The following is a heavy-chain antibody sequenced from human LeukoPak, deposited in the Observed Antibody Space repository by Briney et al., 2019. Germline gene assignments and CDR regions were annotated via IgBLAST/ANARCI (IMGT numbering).Heavy chain of an antibody. CDR2: IHHSGST. CDR1: GFPFSSYW. J-gene: IGHJ4*02. Sequence: GSLRLSCVASGFPFSSYWMSWVRQPPGKGLEWIGEIHHSGSTNYNPSLKSRVTISVDKSKNQFSLKLSSVTAADTAVYYCASKLTAVAGYFDCWGQGTLVTVSS. V-gene: IGHV4-4*02. D-gene: IGHD6-19*01. CDR3: ASKLTAVAGYFDC.